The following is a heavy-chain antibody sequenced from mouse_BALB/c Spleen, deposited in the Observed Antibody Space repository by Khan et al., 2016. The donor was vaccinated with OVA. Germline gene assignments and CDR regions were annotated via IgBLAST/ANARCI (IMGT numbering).Heavy chain of an antibody. CDR2: IWGDGST. J-gene: IGHJ4*01. CDR1: GFSLTSYG. V-gene: IGHV2-3*01. Sequence: QVQLKESGPGLVAPSQSLSITCNVSGFSLTSYGVSWVRQSPGKGLEWLGVIWGDGSTNYHSTLISRLIISKDNSKSQVFLKLTGLQTDDTATYYCAKFTPDYYSMDYWGQGTLVTVSS. CDR3: AKFTPDYYSMDY. D-gene: IGHD1-1*01.